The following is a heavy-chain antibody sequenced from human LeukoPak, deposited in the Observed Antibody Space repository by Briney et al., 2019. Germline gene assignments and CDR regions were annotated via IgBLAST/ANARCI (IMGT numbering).Heavy chain of an antibody. J-gene: IGHJ4*02. CDR3: ARELRAYGLDY. D-gene: IGHD4-17*01. V-gene: IGHV4-31*03. Sequence: SETLSLTCTVSGGSISSGGYYWSWIRQPPGKGLDWIGYIYYSGSTYYNPSLKSRVTISVDTSKNQFSLKLYSATAADTAVYYCARELRAYGLDYWGQGTLVTVSS. CDR1: GGSISSGGYY. CDR2: IYYSGST.